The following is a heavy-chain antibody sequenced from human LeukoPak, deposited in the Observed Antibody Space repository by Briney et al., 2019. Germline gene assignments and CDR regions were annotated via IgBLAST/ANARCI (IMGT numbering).Heavy chain of an antibody. CDR1: GFTFSSYG. CDR2: IRYDGSNK. D-gene: IGHD1-26*01. V-gene: IGHV3-30*02. Sequence: GGSLRLSCAASGFTFSSYGTHWVRQAPGKGLEWVAFIRYDGSNKYYADSVKGRFTISRDNSKNTLYLQMNSLRAEDTAVYYCAKDRASLGAPVDSWGQGTLVTVSS. J-gene: IGHJ4*02. CDR3: AKDRASLGAPVDS.